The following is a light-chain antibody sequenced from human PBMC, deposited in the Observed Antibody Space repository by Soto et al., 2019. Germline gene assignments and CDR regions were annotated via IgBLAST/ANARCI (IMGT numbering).Light chain of an antibody. J-gene: IGLJ1*01. Sequence: QSALTQPASVSGSPGQSITITCTGTSSDFVNYNYVSWYQQHPGKAPKLMIYDVSNRPSGVSNRFSGSKSGNTASLTISGLQAEDEADYYCSSSTSSSTYVFGTGTKVTVL. CDR1: SSDFVNYNY. V-gene: IGLV2-14*01. CDR2: DVS. CDR3: SSSTSSSTYV.